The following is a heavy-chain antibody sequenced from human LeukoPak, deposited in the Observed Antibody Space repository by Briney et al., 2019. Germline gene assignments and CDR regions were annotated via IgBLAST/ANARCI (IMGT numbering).Heavy chain of an antibody. Sequence: PGGSLRLSCAASGFTFSSYGMHWVRQAPGKGLEWVAFIRHDGSNKYYADSVKGRFTISRDNSKNTLYLQMNSLRAEDTAVYYCAKDFADILTGFDYWGQGTLVTVSS. J-gene: IGHJ4*02. V-gene: IGHV3-30*02. CDR3: AKDFADILTGFDY. CDR1: GFTFSSYG. CDR2: IRHDGSNK. D-gene: IGHD3-9*01.